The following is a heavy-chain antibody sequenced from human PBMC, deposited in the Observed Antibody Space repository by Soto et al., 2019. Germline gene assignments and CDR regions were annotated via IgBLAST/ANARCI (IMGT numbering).Heavy chain of an antibody. J-gene: IGHJ6*02. CDR1: GGSVSSGSYY. D-gene: IGHD3-3*01. V-gene: IGHV4-61*01. Sequence: SETLSLTCTVSGGSVSSGSYYWSWIRQPPGKGLEWIGYIYYSGSTNYNPSLKSRVTISVDTSKNQFSLKLSSVTAADTAVYYCARDERLRYYYYGMDVWGQGTTVTVSS. CDR3: ARDERLRYYYYGMDV. CDR2: IYYSGST.